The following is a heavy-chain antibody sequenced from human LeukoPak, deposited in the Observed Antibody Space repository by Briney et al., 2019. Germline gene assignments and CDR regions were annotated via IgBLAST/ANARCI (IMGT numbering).Heavy chain of an antibody. CDR1: GYTFTGYY. Sequence: ASVKVPCKASGYTFTGYYMHWVRQAPGQGLEWMGRINPNSGGTNYAQKFQGRVTKTRDTSISTAYMELCRLRSDDTAVYYCARDLDHYYDSSRHFDYWGQGTLVTVSS. V-gene: IGHV1-2*06. J-gene: IGHJ4*02. CDR2: INPNSGGT. CDR3: ARDLDHYYDSSRHFDY. D-gene: IGHD3-22*01.